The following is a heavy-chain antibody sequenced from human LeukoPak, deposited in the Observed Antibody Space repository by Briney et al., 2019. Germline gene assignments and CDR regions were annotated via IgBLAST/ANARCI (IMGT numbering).Heavy chain of an antibody. CDR1: GGSISSGGYY. CDR2: IYYSGST. Sequence: SETLSLTCTVSGGSISSGGYYWSWIRQHLGKGLEWIGYIYYSGSTYYNPSLKSRVTISVDTSKNQFSLKLSSVTAADTAVYYCARVTRGDYCFDYWGQGTLVTVSS. CDR3: ARVTRGDYCFDY. V-gene: IGHV4-31*03. J-gene: IGHJ4*02. D-gene: IGHD7-27*01.